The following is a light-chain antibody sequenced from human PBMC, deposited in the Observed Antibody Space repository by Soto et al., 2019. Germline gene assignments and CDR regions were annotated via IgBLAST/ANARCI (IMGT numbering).Light chain of an antibody. CDR2: AAS. J-gene: IGKJ1*01. CDR3: QHYQYFRFSSTWT. V-gene: IGKV3-20*01. Sequence: TQSPSTLSASVGDRVTITCRASQIVSSRLAWYQQKPGQAPRLLIYAASSRATGIPDRFSGSGSGTDFTLTITRLEPEDFAVYYCQHYQYFRFSSTWTFGQGTRVEIK. CDR1: QIVSSR.